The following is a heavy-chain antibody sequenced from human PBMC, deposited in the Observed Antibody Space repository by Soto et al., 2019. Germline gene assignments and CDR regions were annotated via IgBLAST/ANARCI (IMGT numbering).Heavy chain of an antibody. D-gene: IGHD6-13*01. V-gene: IGHV1-18*01. J-gene: IGHJ3*02. CDR2: ISAYNGNT. CDR3: ARERSSSWYHDDAFDI. Sequence: GASVKVSCKPSGGTFSSYSFSWVRQVPGQGLEWMGWISAYNGNTNYAQKLQGRVTMTTDTSTSTAYMELRSLRSDDTAVYYCARERSSSWYHDDAFDIWGQGTMVTVSS. CDR1: GGTFSSYS.